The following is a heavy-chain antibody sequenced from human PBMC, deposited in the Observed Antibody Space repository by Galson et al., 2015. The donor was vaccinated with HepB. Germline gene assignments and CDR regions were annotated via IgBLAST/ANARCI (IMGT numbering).Heavy chain of an antibody. V-gene: IGHV3-21*01. J-gene: IGHJ3*02. Sequence: SLRLSCAASGFTFSSYSMNWVRQAPGKGLEWVSSISSSSSYIYYADSVKGRFTISRDNAKNSLYLQMNSLRAEDTAVYYCALFGRIAAASTVSSRGAFDIWGQGTMVTVSS. CDR1: GFTFSSYS. CDR2: ISSSSSYI. CDR3: ALFGRIAAASTVSSRGAFDI. D-gene: IGHD6-13*01.